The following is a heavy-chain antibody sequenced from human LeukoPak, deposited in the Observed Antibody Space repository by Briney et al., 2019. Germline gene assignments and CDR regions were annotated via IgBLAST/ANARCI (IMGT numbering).Heavy chain of an antibody. CDR1: GDSIRSYF. V-gene: IGHV4-59*08. CDR2: NSGST. CDR3: ARGRGYGGNYLRSFDI. D-gene: IGHD1-26*01. Sequence: SGTPSLTCTVPGDSIRSYFWSCIRQPLRKGLGWSGYNSGSTNDSPSLKSRVTILLGSSKSQFSLKLSSVTAADTAVDYCARGRGYGGNYLRSFDIWGQGTMVTVSS. J-gene: IGHJ3*02.